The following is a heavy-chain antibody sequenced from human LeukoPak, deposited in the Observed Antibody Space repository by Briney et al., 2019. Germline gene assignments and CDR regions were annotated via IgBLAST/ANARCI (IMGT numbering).Heavy chain of an antibody. CDR3: ARGSSIVVVLAATLVRYYYYAMDV. CDR1: GYTFTSYD. V-gene: IGHV1-8*01. D-gene: IGHD2-2*01. CDR2: MNPNSGNT. J-gene: IGHJ6*02. Sequence: ASVKVSCKASGYTFTSYDINWVRQATGQGLEWMGWMNPNSGNTGYARKFQGRVTMTRNTSISTAYMELSSLRSEDTAVYYCARGSSIVVVLAATLVRYYYYAMDVWGQGTTVTVSS.